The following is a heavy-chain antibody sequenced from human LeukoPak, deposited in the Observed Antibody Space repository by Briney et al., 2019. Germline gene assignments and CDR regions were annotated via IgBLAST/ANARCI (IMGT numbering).Heavy chain of an antibody. D-gene: IGHD2-2*01. CDR2: MNPNSGNT. V-gene: IGHV1-8*02. J-gene: IGHJ6*02. Sequence: ASVKVSCKASGYSFTGYYIHWVRQATGQGLEWTGWMNPNSGNTGYAQKFQGRVTMTRNTSISTAYMELSSLRSEDTAVYYCARTYCSSTSCYLGMDVWGQGTTVTVSS. CDR1: GYSFTGYY. CDR3: ARTYCSSTSCYLGMDV.